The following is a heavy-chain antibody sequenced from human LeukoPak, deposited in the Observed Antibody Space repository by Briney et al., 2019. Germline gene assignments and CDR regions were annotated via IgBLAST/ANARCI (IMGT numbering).Heavy chain of an antibody. CDR2: IIPIFGTA. CDR3: ARDSGMATPSGYYYYGMDV. Sequence: SVKVSCKASGYTFTSYYMHWVRQAPGQGLEWMGGIIPIFGTANYAQKFQGRVTITADESTSTAYMELSSLRSEDTAVYYCARDSGMATPSGYYYYGMDVWGQGTTVTVSS. CDR1: GYTFTSYY. D-gene: IGHD5-24*01. J-gene: IGHJ6*02. V-gene: IGHV1-69*13.